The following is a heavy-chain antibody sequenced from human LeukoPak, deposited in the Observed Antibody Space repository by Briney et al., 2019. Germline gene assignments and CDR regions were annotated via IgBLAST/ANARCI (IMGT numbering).Heavy chain of an antibody. CDR1: GGSISSYY. J-gene: IGHJ3*02. CDR2: ISYSGST. V-gene: IGHV4-59*01. D-gene: IGHD6-13*01. CDR3: ARGFVSYISSWLHGFDI. Sequence: SETLSLTRTVSGGSISSYYWSWIRQPPEKELEWIGYISYSGSTNYNPSLKSRVTISVDTSKNQFSLKLSSVTAADTAVYYCARGFVSYISSWLHGFDIWGQGTMVTVSS.